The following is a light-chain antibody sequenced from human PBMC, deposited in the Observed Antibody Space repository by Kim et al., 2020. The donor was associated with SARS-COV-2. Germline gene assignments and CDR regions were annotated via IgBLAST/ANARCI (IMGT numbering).Light chain of an antibody. J-gene: IGKJ2*01. CDR3: QQYNNWPPYT. CDR2: GAS. CDR1: QSISSN. Sequence: VSPGERATLSCRASQSISSNLAWYQQKPDQAPRLLIYGASTRAAGIPARFSGSGSGTEFTLAISSLQSEDFAVYYCQQYNNWPPYTFGQGTKVEI. V-gene: IGKV3D-15*01.